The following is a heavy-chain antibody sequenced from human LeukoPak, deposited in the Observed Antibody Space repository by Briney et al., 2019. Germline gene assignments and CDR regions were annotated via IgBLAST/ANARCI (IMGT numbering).Heavy chain of an antibody. CDR3: AKDPNGDYIGAFDI. CDR2: ISSSGSTI. CDR1: GFTFSDYY. J-gene: IGHJ3*02. V-gene: IGHV3-11*04. D-gene: IGHD2-8*01. Sequence: GGSLRLSCAASGFTFSDYYMSWIRQAPGKGLEWVSYISSSGSTIYYADSVKGRFTISRDNAKNSLYLQMNSLRAEDTAVYYCAKDPNGDYIGAFDIWGQGIMVTVSS.